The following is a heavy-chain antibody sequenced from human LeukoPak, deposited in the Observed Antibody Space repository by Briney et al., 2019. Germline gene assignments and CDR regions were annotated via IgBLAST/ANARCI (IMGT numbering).Heavy chain of an antibody. CDR2: IIPIFGTA. CDR1: GGTFSNYA. J-gene: IGHJ4*02. V-gene: IGHV1-69*13. CDR3: AREGQQLVWGFYY. Sequence: GASVKVSCKASGGTFSNYAISWVRQAPGQGLEWMGGIIPIFGTANYAQKFQGRVTITADESTSTAYMELSSLRSEDTAVYYCAREGQQLVWGFYYWGQGTLVTVSS. D-gene: IGHD6-13*01.